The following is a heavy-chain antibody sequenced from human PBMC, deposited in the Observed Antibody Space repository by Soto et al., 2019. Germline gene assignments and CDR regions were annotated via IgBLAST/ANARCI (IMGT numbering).Heavy chain of an antibody. CDR3: ARDGTTAPQDGFYYYGMDV. J-gene: IGHJ6*02. V-gene: IGHV1-69*01. CDR2: IIPIFGST. Sequence: QVQLVQSGAEVRKPGSSVKVSCKASGGTFSSYAITWVRQAPGQGLEWMGGIIPIFGSTNYAQKFQGRVTITADESTSTAYMELSSLTSEDTAVYYCARDGTTAPQDGFYYYGMDVWGQGTTVTVSS. CDR1: GGTFSSYA. D-gene: IGHD1-1*01.